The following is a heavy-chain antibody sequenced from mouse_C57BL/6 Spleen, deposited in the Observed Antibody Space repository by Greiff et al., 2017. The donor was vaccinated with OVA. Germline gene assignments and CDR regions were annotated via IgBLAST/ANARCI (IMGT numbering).Heavy chain of an antibody. CDR3: ARPYYYGSRGYAMGC. CDR2: IYPGDGDT. CDR1: GYAFSSYW. J-gene: IGHJ4*01. D-gene: IGHD1-1*01. Sequence: VQLQQSGAELVKPGASVKISCKASGYAFSSYWMNWVKQRPGKGLEWIGQIYPGDGDTNYNGKFKGKATLTADKSSSTAYMQLSSLTSDDSAVYFCARPYYYGSRGYAMGCWGQGASVTVS. V-gene: IGHV1-80*01.